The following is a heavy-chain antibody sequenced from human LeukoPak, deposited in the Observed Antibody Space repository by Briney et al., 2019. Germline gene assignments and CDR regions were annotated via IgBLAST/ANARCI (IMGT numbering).Heavy chain of an antibody. D-gene: IGHD1-26*01. Sequence: GGSLRLSCAASGFTFSSYGMHWVRQAPGKGLEWVAVISYDGSNKYYADSVKGRFTISKDNSKNTLYLQMNSLRAEDTAVYYCAKDASGSYVYYYYYYGMDVWGQGTTVTVSS. J-gene: IGHJ6*02. CDR2: ISYDGSNK. CDR3: AKDASGSYVYYYYYYGMDV. CDR1: GFTFSSYG. V-gene: IGHV3-30*18.